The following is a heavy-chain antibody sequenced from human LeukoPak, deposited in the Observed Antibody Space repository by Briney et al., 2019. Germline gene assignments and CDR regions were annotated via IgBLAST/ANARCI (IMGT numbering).Heavy chain of an antibody. Sequence: GGSLRLSCAASGFTFSSYAMHWVRQAPGKGLEWVAVISYDGSNKYYADSVKGRFTISRDNPKNTLYLQMNSLRAEDTAVYYCARDWGLQYYYDSSGQIDYWGQGTLVTVSS. CDR1: GFTFSSYA. V-gene: IGHV3-30-3*01. D-gene: IGHD3-22*01. CDR3: ARDWGLQYYYDSSGQIDY. CDR2: ISYDGSNK. J-gene: IGHJ4*02.